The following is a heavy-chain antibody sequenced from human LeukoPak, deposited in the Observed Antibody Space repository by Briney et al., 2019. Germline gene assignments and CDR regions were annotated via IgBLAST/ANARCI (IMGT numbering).Heavy chain of an antibody. V-gene: IGHV3-23*01. D-gene: IGHD1-26*01. CDR1: GFTFSSYA. CDR3: AKGPPSGSYFYLDY. J-gene: IGHJ4*02. Sequence: GGSLRLSCAASGFTFSSYAMSWVRQAPGKGLEWVSAISGSGGSTYYADSVKGRFTISRDNAKNSLYLQMNSLRAEDTALYYCAKGPPSGSYFYLDYWGQGTLVTVSS. CDR2: ISGSGGST.